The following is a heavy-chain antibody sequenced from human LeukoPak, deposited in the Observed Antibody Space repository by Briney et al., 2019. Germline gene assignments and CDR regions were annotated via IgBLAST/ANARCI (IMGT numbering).Heavy chain of an antibody. D-gene: IGHD5-24*01. Sequence: GGSLRLSCGVSGITFNNYWMSWVRQAPGKGLEWVSVIYSGGSTYYADSVKGRFTISRDNSKNTLYLQMNSLRAEDTAVYYCARAEQSRDGYNAFDYWGQGTLVTVSS. CDR1: GITFNNYW. J-gene: IGHJ4*02. CDR2: IYSGGST. V-gene: IGHV3-53*01. CDR3: ARAEQSRDGYNAFDY.